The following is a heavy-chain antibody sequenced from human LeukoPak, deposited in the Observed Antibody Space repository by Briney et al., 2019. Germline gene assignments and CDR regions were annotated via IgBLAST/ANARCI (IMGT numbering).Heavy chain of an antibody. CDR1: GFTFSSYA. J-gene: IGHJ6*03. CDR2: IRYDGSNK. V-gene: IGHV3-30*02. D-gene: IGHD1-26*01. Sequence: QPGGSLRLSCVASGFTFSSYAMHWVRQAPGKGLEWVAFIRYDGSNKYYADSVKGRFTISRDNSKNTLYLQMNSLRAEDTAVYYCAKDPGGSYYSYYYYYMDVWGKGTTVTVSS. CDR3: AKDPGGSYYSYYYYYMDV.